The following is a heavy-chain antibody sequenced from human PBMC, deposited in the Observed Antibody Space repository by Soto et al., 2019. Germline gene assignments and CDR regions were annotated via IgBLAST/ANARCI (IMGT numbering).Heavy chain of an antibody. J-gene: IGHJ4*02. D-gene: IGHD7-27*01. CDR3: ARDVVRSTGGDS. V-gene: IGHV1-69*01. CDR1: GGAFSTSS. Sequence: QVQLVQSGAEVKEPGTSVKVSCKASGGAFSTSSFVWVRQGPGQGLEWMGGIIPIFGKTNVAPKFRDRITFTADESTRTAYMELSSLRSEDTAIYYCARDVVRSTGGDSWGQGTLLTVSS. CDR2: IIPIFGKT.